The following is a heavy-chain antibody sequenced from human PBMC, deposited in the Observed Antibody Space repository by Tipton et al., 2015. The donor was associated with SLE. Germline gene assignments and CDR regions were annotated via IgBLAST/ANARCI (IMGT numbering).Heavy chain of an antibody. J-gene: IGHJ1*01. CDR3: ATAVAGTHRFQH. CDR2: VDPEDGET. CDR1: GDTFTNYY. Sequence: QLVQSGAEVKKPGASVKVSCKASGDTFTNYYIHWVRQARGQGLEWMGLVDPEDGETIYAEKFQGRVTITADTSTDTAYMELSSLRSEDTAVYYCATAVAGTHRFQHWGQGTLVTVSS. V-gene: IGHV1-69-2*01. D-gene: IGHD6-19*01.